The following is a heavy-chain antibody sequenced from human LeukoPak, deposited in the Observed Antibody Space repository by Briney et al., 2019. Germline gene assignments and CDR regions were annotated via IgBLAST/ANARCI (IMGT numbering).Heavy chain of an antibody. CDR3: AREVVVVPAAMSDFDY. Sequence: GGSLRLSCAASEFTFSSYSMNWVRQAPGKGLEWVSSISSSSSYIYYADSVKGRFTISKDNAKNSLYLQMNSLRAEDTAVYYCAREVVVVPAAMSDFDYWGQGTLVTVSS. J-gene: IGHJ4*02. CDR2: ISSSSSYI. CDR1: EFTFSSYS. D-gene: IGHD2-2*01. V-gene: IGHV3-21*01.